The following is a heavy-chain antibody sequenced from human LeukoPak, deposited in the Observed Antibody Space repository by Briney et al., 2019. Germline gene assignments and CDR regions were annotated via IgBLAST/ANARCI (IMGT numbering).Heavy chain of an antibody. CDR3: ARLRRHYYGSGSYYYYYMDV. J-gene: IGHJ6*03. D-gene: IGHD3-10*01. V-gene: IGHV5-51*01. CDR1: GYSSTSYW. Sequence: GESLKISCKGSGYSSTSYWIGWVRQMPGKGLEWMGIIYPGDSDTRYSPSFQGQVTISADKSISTAYLQWSSLKASDTAMYYCARLRRHYYGSGSYYYYYMDVWGKGTAVTISS. CDR2: IYPGDSDT.